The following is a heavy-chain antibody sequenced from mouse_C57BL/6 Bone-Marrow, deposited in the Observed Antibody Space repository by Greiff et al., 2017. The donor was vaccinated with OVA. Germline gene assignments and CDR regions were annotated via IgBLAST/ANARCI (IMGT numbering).Heavy chain of an antibody. CDR3: ARGETVVSSYYFDY. J-gene: IGHJ2*01. Sequence: VMLVESGAELARPGASVKLSCKASGYTFTSYGISWVKQRTGQGLEWIGEIYPRSGNTYYNEKFKGKATLTADKSSSTAYMELRSLTSEDSAVYFCARGETVVSSYYFDYWGQGTTLTVSS. D-gene: IGHD1-1*01. CDR2: IYPRSGNT. CDR1: GYTFTSYG. V-gene: IGHV1-81*01.